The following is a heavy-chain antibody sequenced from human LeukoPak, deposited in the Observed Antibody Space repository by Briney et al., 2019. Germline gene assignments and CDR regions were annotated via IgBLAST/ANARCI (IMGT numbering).Heavy chain of an antibody. CDR1: GGSISSYY. J-gene: IGHJ5*02. V-gene: IGHV4-38-2*02. D-gene: IGHD3-22*01. CDR3: ARELVVIITTYNWFDP. Sequence: SETLSLTCTVSGGSISSYYWSWIRQPPGKGLEWIGSIYHSGSTYYNPSLKSRVTISVDTSRNQFSLKLKSVTAADTAVYYCARELVVIITTYNWFDPWGQGTLVTVSS. CDR2: IYHSGST.